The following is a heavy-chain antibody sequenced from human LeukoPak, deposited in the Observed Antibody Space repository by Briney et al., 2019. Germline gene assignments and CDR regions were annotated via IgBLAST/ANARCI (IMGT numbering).Heavy chain of an antibody. D-gene: IGHD3-22*01. CDR2: IYYSGST. Sequence: SETLSLTCTVSGGSISSSSYYWGWIRQPPGKGLEWIGSIYYSGSTYYNPSLKSRVTISVDTSKNQFSLKLSSVTAADTAVYYCARGRAWLLPEGYFDLWGRGTLVTVSS. CDR3: ARGRAWLLPEGYFDL. CDR1: GGSISSSSYY. J-gene: IGHJ2*01. V-gene: IGHV4-39*07.